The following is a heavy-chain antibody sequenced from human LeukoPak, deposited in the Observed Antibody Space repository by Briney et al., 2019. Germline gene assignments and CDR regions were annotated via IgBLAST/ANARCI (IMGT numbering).Heavy chain of an antibody. Sequence: GSGPTLVNPTQTLTLTCTFSGFSLSTSGVGVGWIRQPPGKALEWLALIYWNDDKRYSPSLKSRLTITKDTSKNQVVLTMTNMDPVDTATYYCAHSPGLFIAVADNNWFDPWGQGTLVTVSS. CDR1: GFSLSTSGVG. CDR3: AHSPGLFIAVADNNWFDP. D-gene: IGHD6-19*01. V-gene: IGHV2-5*01. J-gene: IGHJ5*02. CDR2: IYWNDDK.